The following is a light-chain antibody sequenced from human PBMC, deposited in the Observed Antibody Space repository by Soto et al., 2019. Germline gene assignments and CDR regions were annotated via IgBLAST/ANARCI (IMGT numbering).Light chain of an antibody. CDR2: EVS. CDR3: SSYRTGGPFV. J-gene: IGLJ1*01. V-gene: IGLV2-14*01. CDR1: SSDVGGYNY. Sequence: QSALTQPASVSGSPGQSIAISCTGTSSDVGGYNYVSWYQQLPCKAPKLLISEVSNRPSGVSHRFSGSKSGNTASLTISGLQAEDEADYYCSSYRTGGPFVFGTGTKLTVL.